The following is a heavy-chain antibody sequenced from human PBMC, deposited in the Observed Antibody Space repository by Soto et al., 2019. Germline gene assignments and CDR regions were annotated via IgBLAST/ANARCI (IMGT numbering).Heavy chain of an antibody. V-gene: IGHV3-30*18. CDR2: ISYDGSNK. CDR1: GFTFSSYG. Sequence: QVQLVESGGGVVQPGRSLRLSCAASGFTFSSYGMHWVRQAPGKGLEWVAVISYDGSNKYYADSVKGRFTISRDNSKNTLYLQMNSLRAEDTAVYYCAKGGYYYGMDVWGQGTTVTDSS. J-gene: IGHJ6*02. D-gene: IGHD3-16*01. CDR3: AKGGYYYGMDV.